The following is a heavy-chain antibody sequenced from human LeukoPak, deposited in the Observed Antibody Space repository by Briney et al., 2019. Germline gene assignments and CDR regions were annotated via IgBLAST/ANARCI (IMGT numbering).Heavy chain of an antibody. D-gene: IGHD6-19*01. V-gene: IGHV4-30-4*08. CDR2: IYYSGST. CDR1: GGSISSGSYY. CDR3: ARDLYSSGWSTFDAFDI. J-gene: IGHJ3*02. Sequence: SETLSLTCTVSGGSISSGSYYWSWIRQPPGKGLEWIGYIYYSGSTYYNPSLKSRVTISVDTSKNQFSLKLSSVTAADTAVYYCARDLYSSGWSTFDAFDIWGQGTMVTVSS.